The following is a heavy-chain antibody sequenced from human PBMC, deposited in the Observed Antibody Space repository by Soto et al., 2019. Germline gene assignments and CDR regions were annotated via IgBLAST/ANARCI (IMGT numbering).Heavy chain of an antibody. CDR2: ISAYNGNT. CDR3: AGVVGALGNWFDP. D-gene: IGHD1-26*01. Sequence: QVQLVQSGGEVKKPGASVKVSCKASGYTFTSYGISWVRQAPGQGLDGMGRISAYNGNTNYAQKRQGRVTMTTETSTSTAYMELRSLRHDDTAVYYCAGVVGALGNWFDPWGQGTLVTVSS. CDR1: GYTFTSYG. V-gene: IGHV1-18*01. J-gene: IGHJ5*02.